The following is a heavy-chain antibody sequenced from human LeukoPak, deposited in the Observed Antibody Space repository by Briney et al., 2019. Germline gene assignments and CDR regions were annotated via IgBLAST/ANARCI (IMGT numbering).Heavy chain of an antibody. J-gene: IGHJ5*02. CDR3: VKDGGHTALDP. CDR2: IYHSGST. D-gene: IGHD3-16*01. V-gene: IGHV4-38-2*02. Sequence: SETLSLTCTVSGYSISSGYYWGWIRQPPGKGLEWIGSIYHSGSTYYNPSLKSRVTISVDTSKNHFSLSLMSVTAADTAVYYCVKDGGHTALDPWGQGTQVTVSS. CDR1: GYSISSGYY.